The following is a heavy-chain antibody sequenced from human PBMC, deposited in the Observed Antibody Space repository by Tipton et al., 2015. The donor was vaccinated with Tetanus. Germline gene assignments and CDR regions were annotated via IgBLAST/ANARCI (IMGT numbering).Heavy chain of an antibody. J-gene: IGHJ4*02. V-gene: IGHV3-49*03. D-gene: IGHD3-16*02. CDR2: IRSKAYGGTT. CDR3: TREAWYYDYVWGSYRSYYFDY. CDR1: GFTFGDYA. Sequence: SLRLSCTASGFTFGDYAMSWFRQAPGKGLEWVGFIRSKAYGGTTEYAASVKGRFTISRDDSKSIAYLQMNSLKTEDTAVYYCTREAWYYDYVWGSYRSYYFDYWGQGTLVTVSS.